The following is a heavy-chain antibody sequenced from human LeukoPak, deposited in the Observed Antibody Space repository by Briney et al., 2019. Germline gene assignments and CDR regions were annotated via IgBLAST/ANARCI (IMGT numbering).Heavy chain of an antibody. CDR2: ISGSGGST. J-gene: IGHJ4*02. Sequence: GGSLRLSCAASGFTFSSNAMSWVRQAPGKGLEWVSAISGSGGSTYYADSVKGRFTISRDNSKSTLNLQMNSLRVEDTAVYYCAKTESGFNYVRWGQGTLVTVSS. CDR3: AKTESGFNYVR. D-gene: IGHD3-22*01. CDR1: GFTFSSNA. V-gene: IGHV3-23*01.